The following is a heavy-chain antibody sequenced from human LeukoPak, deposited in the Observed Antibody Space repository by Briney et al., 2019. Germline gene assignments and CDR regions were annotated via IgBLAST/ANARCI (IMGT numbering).Heavy chain of an antibody. V-gene: IGHV4-39*01. D-gene: IGHD3-3*01. J-gene: IGHJ3*02. CDR3: ARHETYDFWSGYSPGGAFDI. Sequence: SETLSLTCTVSGGSISSSSYYWGWIRQPPGKGLEWIGSIYYSGSTYYNPSLKSRVTISVDTSKNQFSLKLSSVTAADTAVYYCARHETYDFWSGYSPGGAFDIWGQGTMVTVSS. CDR1: GGSISSSSYY. CDR2: IYYSGST.